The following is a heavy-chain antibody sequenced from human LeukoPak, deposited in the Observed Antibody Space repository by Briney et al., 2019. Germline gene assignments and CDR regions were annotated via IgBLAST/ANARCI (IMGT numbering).Heavy chain of an antibody. CDR2: VIPSGGA. J-gene: IGHJ4*02. Sequence: GASVKVSCKASGYTFSAYAIHWVRQAPGQGLEWMGWVIPSGGANYAQKFQGWVTMTRDTSTSTAYMDLSRLTPDDTAVYYCARDRYGDGFAHFDYWGQGTLVTVSS. CDR3: ARDRYGDGFAHFDY. D-gene: IGHD5-24*01. CDR1: GYTFSAYA. V-gene: IGHV1-2*04.